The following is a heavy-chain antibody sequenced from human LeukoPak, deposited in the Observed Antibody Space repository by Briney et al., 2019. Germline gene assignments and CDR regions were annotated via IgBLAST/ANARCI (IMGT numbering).Heavy chain of an antibody. CDR3: ARGGSSLDS. V-gene: IGHV4-59*01. D-gene: IGHD6-13*01. Sequence: PSETLSLTCTVSGASINGYFWNWIRQPPGKGLEWIGYIYYSGNANYNPSLYNPSLKSRLTILVDTSKNQFSLKLSSVAAVDTAVYYRARGGSSLDSWGQGTLVTVSS. CDR2: IYYSGNA. CDR1: GASINGYF. J-gene: IGHJ4*02.